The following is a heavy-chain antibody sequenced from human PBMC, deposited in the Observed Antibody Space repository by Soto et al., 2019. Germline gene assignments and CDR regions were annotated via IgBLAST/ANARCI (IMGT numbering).Heavy chain of an antibody. D-gene: IGHD5-18*01. J-gene: IGHJ4*02. Sequence: QVRLVQSGAEVKKTESSVKVSCEASGTTFSNFAIGWVRQAPGQGLEWMGAIILPFGTPNYAKKIQGRVTISADESTTTVYMAVEGLRSGYTAVYDCVRGPGYGGYFDYWGQGPLVTVSS. CDR2: IILPFGTP. CDR1: GTTFSNFA. CDR3: VRGPGYGGYFDY. V-gene: IGHV1-69*12.